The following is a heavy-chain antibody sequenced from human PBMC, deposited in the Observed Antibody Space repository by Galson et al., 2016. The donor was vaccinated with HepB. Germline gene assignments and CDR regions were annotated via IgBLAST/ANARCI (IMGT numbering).Heavy chain of an antibody. CDR1: GYSFGDYW. J-gene: IGHJ4*02. CDR2: IFPSDSDV. CDR3: ARTFRGGGPFEF. Sequence: QSGAEVKKPGQSLRISCQASGYSFGDYWIGWVRQMPGKGLEWMGIIFPSDSDVRYGPSLEGQVTISADTSIGTAYLQWRSLRASDTAIYYCARTFRGGGPFEFWGQGTQVIVSS. D-gene: IGHD2/OR15-2a*01. V-gene: IGHV5-51*03.